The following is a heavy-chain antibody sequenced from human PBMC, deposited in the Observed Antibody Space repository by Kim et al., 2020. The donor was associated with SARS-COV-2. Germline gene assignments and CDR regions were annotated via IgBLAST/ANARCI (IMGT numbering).Heavy chain of an antibody. V-gene: IGHV3-33*01. CDR3: ARADTSRGYGFDY. J-gene: IGHJ4*02. Sequence: YADSVKGRFTISRDNSKNTLYLQMNSLRAEDTAVYYCARADTSRGYGFDYWGQGTLVTVSS. D-gene: IGHD5-18*01.